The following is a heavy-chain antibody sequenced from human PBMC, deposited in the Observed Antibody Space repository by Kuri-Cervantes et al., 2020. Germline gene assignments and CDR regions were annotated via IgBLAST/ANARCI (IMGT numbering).Heavy chain of an antibody. CDR3: ARGVRRPPLEYWFDP. Sequence: ASVKVSCKASGYTFTSYDINWVRQATGQGLEWMGWMNPNSGNTGYAQKFQGRVTMTRNTSISTAYMELISLRSEDTAVYYCARGVRRPPLEYWFDPWGQGTLVTRLL. CDR1: GYTFTSYD. V-gene: IGHV1-8*01. D-gene: IGHD1-1*01. CDR2: MNPNSGNT. J-gene: IGHJ5*02.